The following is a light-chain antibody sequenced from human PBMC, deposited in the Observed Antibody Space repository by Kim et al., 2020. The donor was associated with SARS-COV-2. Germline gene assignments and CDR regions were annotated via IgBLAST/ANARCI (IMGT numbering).Light chain of an antibody. Sequence: EIVLTQSPGTLSLSPGERATLSCRASQSVSSSYLAWYQQKPGQAPRLLIYGASSRAPGIPDRFSGSGSGTDFTLTISRLEPEDFAVYYCQLYGSSPLTFGQGTKVDIK. CDR1: QSVSSSY. CDR2: GAS. V-gene: IGKV3-20*01. CDR3: QLYGSSPLT. J-gene: IGKJ1*01.